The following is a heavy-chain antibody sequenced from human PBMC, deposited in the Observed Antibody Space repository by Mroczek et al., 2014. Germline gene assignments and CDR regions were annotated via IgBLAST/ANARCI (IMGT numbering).Heavy chain of an antibody. CDR2: ISSSGSTI. J-gene: IGHJ5*02. D-gene: IGHD6-13*01. Sequence: ESGGGLVKPGGSLRLSCAASGFTFSDYYMSWIRQAPGKGLEWVSYISSSGSTIYYADSVKGRFTISRDNAKNSLYLQMNSLRAEDTAVYYCARDLDPYIITAVLFDPWGQGTLVTVSS. V-gene: IGHV3-11*01. CDR3: ARDLDPYIITAVLFDP. CDR1: GFTFSDYY.